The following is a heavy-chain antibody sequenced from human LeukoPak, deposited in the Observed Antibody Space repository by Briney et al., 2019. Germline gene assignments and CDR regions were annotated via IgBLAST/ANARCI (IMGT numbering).Heavy chain of an antibody. CDR2: INTGGNII. J-gene: IGHJ4*02. CDR1: GFTFSSYW. D-gene: IGHD2-2*01. V-gene: IGHV3-74*01. Sequence: PGGSLRLSCAASGFTFSSYWMHWVRQAPGKGLVCVSRINTGGNIISYADSVKGRFTISRDNAKNTLYLQMNSLRAEDTAVYYCARVGYCSTTSCYWRAFDCWGQGTLVTVSS. CDR3: ARVGYCSTTSCYWRAFDC.